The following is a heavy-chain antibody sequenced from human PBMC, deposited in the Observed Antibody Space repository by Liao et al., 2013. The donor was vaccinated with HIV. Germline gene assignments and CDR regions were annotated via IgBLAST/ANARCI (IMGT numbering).Heavy chain of an antibody. CDR2: IYDSGIT. CDR1: GGSISSYY. D-gene: IGHD2/OR15-2a*01. J-gene: IGHJ3*02. Sequence: QVQLQESGPGLVKPSETLSLTCTVSGGSISSYYWSWIRQPPGKGLECIGYIYDSGITNYNPSLKSRVTISVDTSKTQFSLKLSSVTAADTAVYYCAREGRIGAFDIWGQGTMVTVSS. V-gene: IGHV4-59*12. CDR3: AREGRIGAFDI.